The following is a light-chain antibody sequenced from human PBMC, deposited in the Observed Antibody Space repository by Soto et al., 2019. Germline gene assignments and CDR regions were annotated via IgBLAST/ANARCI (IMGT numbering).Light chain of an antibody. CDR2: AAS. CDR1: QGISSY. V-gene: IGKV1-9*01. J-gene: IGKJ4*01. CDR3: QQLNSYSFT. Sequence: IQLTQSPSSLSASVGDRVTITCRASQGISSYLAWYQQKPGKAPKLLIYAASTLQSGVPSRFSGSGSGTDFTLTISILQPEDFATYYCQQLNSYSFTFGGGTKVEIK.